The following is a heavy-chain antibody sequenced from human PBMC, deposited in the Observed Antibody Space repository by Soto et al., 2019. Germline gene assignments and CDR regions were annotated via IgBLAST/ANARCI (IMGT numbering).Heavy chain of an antibody. CDR2: IYYSGST. J-gene: IGHJ6*02. V-gene: IGHV4-59*01. D-gene: IGHD3-10*01. Sequence: NPSETLSLTCTLSCGSISSYYWSWIRQPPGKGLEWIGYIYYSGSTNYHPSLKSRVTISVDTSKNQFSLKLSSVTAADTAVYYCARVDVLLWFGEFTGVDYGMDVWGQGTTVTVSS. CDR1: CGSISSYY. CDR3: ARVDVLLWFGEFTGVDYGMDV.